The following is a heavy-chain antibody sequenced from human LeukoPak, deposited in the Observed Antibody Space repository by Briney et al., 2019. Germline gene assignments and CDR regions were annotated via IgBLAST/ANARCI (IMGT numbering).Heavy chain of an antibody. CDR1: GYSISSGYY. CDR2: IYHSGST. J-gene: IGHJ5*02. CDR3: ARTVLRYFDWLSQGWFDP. V-gene: IGHV4-38-2*01. D-gene: IGHD3-9*01. Sequence: PSETLSLTCAVSGYSISSGYYWGWIRQPPGKGLEWIGSIYHSGSTYYNPSLKSRVTIPVNTSKSQFSLKLSSVTAADTAVYYCARTVLRYFDWLSQGWFDPWGQGTLVTVSS.